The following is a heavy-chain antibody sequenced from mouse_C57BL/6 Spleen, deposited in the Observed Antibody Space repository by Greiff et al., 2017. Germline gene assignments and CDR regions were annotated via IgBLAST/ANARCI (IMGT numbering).Heavy chain of an antibody. V-gene: IGHV14-4*01. CDR3: TLITTVVARDYFVY. CDR2: IDPENGDT. Sequence: VQLQQSGAELVRPGASVKLSFTASGFNIKDDYMHWVKQRPEQGLEWIGWIDPENGDTEYASKFQGKATITADTSSNTASLQLSSLTSEDPAVYYWTLITTVVARDYFVYWGQGTTLTVSS. CDR1: GFNIKDDY. J-gene: IGHJ2*01. D-gene: IGHD1-1*01.